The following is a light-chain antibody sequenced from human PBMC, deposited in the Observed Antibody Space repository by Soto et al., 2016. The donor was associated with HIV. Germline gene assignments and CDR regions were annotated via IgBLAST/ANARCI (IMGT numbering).Light chain of an antibody. V-gene: IGLV3-21*03. CDR2: DDN. CDR3: QVWDSSSDHLYV. J-gene: IGLJ1*01. CDR1: NIGDKA. Sequence: SYVLTQPPSVSVAPGKTARVTCGGNNIGDKAVHWFQQKPGQAPVLVVYDDNYRPSGIPERFSGSNSGHTATLTISRVEAGDEADYYCQVWDSSSDHLYVFGTGTKVTVL.